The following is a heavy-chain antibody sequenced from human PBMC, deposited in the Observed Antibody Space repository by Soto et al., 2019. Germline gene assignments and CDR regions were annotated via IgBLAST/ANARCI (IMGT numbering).Heavy chain of an antibody. D-gene: IGHD6-6*01. Sequence: EVQLLETGGGLVQPGGSLRLSCVASGFSFSGYAMSWVRQAPGKGLVWVSSMTATGVSIYYADSVRGRFTISRDNSKNTLYLQMSSLLAEDTARYYFAKDSIPYSSSYDLDHWGRGALVTVSS. CDR1: GFSFSGYA. V-gene: IGHV3-23*01. CDR3: AKDSIPYSSSYDLDH. CDR2: MTATGVSI. J-gene: IGHJ4*02.